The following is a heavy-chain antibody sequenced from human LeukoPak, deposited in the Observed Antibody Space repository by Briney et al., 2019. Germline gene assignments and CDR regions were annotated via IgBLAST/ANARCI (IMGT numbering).Heavy chain of an antibody. CDR2: LYYSGST. CDR1: GGSISSSSYY. CDR3: ARAGSYDSSGYYYYMDV. V-gene: IGHV4-39*01. D-gene: IGHD3-22*01. Sequence: SETLSLTCTVSGGSISSSSYYWGWIRQPPGKGLEWIGSLYYSGSTYYNPSIKSRVTISVDTSKNQFSLKLSSVTAADTAVYYCARAGSYDSSGYYYYMDVWGKGTTVTISS. J-gene: IGHJ6*03.